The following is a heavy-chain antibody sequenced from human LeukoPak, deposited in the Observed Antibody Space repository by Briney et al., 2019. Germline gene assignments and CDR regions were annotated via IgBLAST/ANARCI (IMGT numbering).Heavy chain of an antibody. CDR1: GGSFSGYY. CDR2: INHSGST. Sequence: SETLSLTCAVYGGSFSGYYWSWIRQPSGKGLEWIGEINHSGSTNYNPSLKSRVTISVDTSKNQFSLKLSSVTAADTAVYYCARGCTANYYYYYYMDVWGEGTTVTISS. D-gene: IGHD2-8*02. J-gene: IGHJ6*03. V-gene: IGHV4-34*01. CDR3: ARGCTANYYYYYYMDV.